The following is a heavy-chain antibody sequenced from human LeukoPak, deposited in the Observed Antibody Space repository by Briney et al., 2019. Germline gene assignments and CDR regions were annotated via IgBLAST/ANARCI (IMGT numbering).Heavy chain of an antibody. CDR2: INHSGST. V-gene: IGHV4-34*01. Sequence: SETLSLTCAVYGGSFSGYYWSWIRQPPGKGLEWIGEINHSGSTNYNPSLKSRVTISVDTSKNQFSLKLSSVTAADTAVYYCARNHYYGSGGHHDYWGQGTLVTVSS. CDR3: ARNHYYGSGGHHDY. D-gene: IGHD3-10*01. CDR1: GGSFSGYY. J-gene: IGHJ4*02.